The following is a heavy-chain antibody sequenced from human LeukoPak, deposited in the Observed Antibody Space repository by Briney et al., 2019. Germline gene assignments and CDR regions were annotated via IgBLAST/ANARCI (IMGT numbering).Heavy chain of an antibody. D-gene: IGHD1-26*01. CDR2: ISPIFGTA. J-gene: IGHJ4*02. CDR1: GGTFSSYA. V-gene: IGHV1-69*13. Sequence: SVKVSCKASGGTFSSYAISWVRQAPGQGLEWMGGISPIFGTANYAQKFQGRVTITADESTSTAYMELSSLRSEDTAVYYCARGGSYYGYSFDYWGQGTLVTVSS. CDR3: ARGGSYYGYSFDY.